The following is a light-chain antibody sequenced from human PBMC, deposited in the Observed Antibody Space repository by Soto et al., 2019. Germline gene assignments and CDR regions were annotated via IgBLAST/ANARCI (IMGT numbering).Light chain of an antibody. V-gene: IGLV4-69*01. Sequence: QLVLTQSPSASASLGDSVKLTCTLSSGHTNYAISWHQQQPEKGPRYLMKLNSDGSHSKGDGIPDRFSGSSSGAERYLTISSLQSEDEADYYCQTWGTSTWVFGGGTKLTVL. CDR1: SGHTNYA. CDR3: QTWGTSTWV. CDR2: LNSDGSH. J-gene: IGLJ3*02.